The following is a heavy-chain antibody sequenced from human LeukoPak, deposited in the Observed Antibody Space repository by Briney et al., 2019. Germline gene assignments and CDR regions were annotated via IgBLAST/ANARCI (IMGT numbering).Heavy chain of an antibody. CDR1: GGSISSRSYY. D-gene: IGHD5-18*01. Sequence: PSETLSLTCTVSGGSISSRSYYWGWIRQPPGKGLEWIGSIYYSGSTYYNPSLKSRVTISVDTSKNQFSLKLRSVTAADTAVYYCARDRASLGYSYGYRNAFDIWGQGTMVTVSS. CDR3: ARDRASLGYSYGYRNAFDI. J-gene: IGHJ3*02. CDR2: IYYSGST. V-gene: IGHV4-39*07.